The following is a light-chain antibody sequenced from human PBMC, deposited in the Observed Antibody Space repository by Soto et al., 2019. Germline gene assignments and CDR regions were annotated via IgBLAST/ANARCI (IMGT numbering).Light chain of an antibody. V-gene: IGKV3-20*01. CDR2: DAS. CDR3: QQYLTSPTWT. Sequence: EIVLTQSPGTLSLSPGERATLSCRTGQSVNKLAWYQQKPGQAPRLLIYDASIRATGIPDRFSGSQSGTDLTLTISRLEREDFALYYCQQYLTSPTWTFGQGTKVEV. J-gene: IGKJ1*01. CDR1: QSVNK.